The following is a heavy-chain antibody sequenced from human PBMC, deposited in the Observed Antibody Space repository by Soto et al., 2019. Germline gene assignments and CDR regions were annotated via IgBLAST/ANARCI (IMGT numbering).Heavy chain of an antibody. CDR1: GGSISIYY. CDR3: ARSGYDYYFDY. V-gene: IGHV4-59*01. Sequence: SETLSLTCTVSGGSISIYYWSWIRQPPGKGLEWIGYIYYSGSTNYNPSLKSRVTLSVDTSKNQFSLKLSSVTAADTAVYYCARSGYDYYFDYWGQGTLVPVSS. CDR2: IYYSGST. J-gene: IGHJ4*02. D-gene: IGHD5-12*01.